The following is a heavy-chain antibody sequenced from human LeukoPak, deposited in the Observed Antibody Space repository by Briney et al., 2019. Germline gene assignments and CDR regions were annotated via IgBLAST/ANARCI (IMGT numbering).Heavy chain of an antibody. V-gene: IGHV4-39*07. CDR1: GGSISSSSYY. CDR2: IYYSGST. Sequence: KPSETLSLTCTVSGGSISSSSYYWGWIRQPPGKELEWIGSIYYSGSTYYNPSLKSRVTISVDTSKNQFSLKLSSVTAADTAVYYCARVRAGDSSGSWASHYMDVWGKGTTVTVSS. J-gene: IGHJ6*03. CDR3: ARVRAGDSSGSWASHYMDV. D-gene: IGHD3-22*01.